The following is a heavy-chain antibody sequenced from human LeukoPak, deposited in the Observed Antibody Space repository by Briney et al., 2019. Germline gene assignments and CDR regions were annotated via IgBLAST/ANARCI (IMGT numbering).Heavy chain of an antibody. Sequence: GASVKVSRKASGYTFTKYYMHWVRQAPGPGLEWVGLISPSGTSTKYAQRVRGRVTMTKDTSTPTVYMELSSLRSDDSAVYYCAREESGGYFDYWGQGTLVSVSS. J-gene: IGHJ4*02. CDR3: AREESGGYFDY. D-gene: IGHD2-8*02. V-gene: IGHV1-46*01. CDR2: ISPSGTST. CDR1: GYTFTKYY.